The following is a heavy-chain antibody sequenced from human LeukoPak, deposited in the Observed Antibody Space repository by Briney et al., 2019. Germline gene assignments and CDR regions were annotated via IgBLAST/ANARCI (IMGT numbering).Heavy chain of an antibody. J-gene: IGHJ4*02. CDR1: GFTFSSYE. D-gene: IGHD1-26*01. CDR2: ISFHGTDS. V-gene: IGHV3-30*04. Sequence: GGSLRLSCAASGFTFSSYEMNWVRQAPGKGLEWVAVISFHGTDSFYADSVKGRFTISRDNAKNSLYLQMNSLRAEDTAVYYCARDGPSAFDYWGQGTLVTVSS. CDR3: ARDGPSAFDY.